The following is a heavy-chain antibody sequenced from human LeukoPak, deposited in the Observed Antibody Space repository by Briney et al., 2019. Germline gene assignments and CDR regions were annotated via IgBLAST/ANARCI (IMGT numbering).Heavy chain of an antibody. V-gene: IGHV3-21*01. J-gene: IGHJ5*02. CDR1: GFTFSTYS. CDR3: ARGPSIYYRTSWFDP. Sequence: GGSLRLSCAASGFTFSTYSMNWVRQAPGKGLEWVSCIGRNNSYINYTDSVKGRFTISRDNARNSLYLQMNSLRAEDTAVYYCARGPSIYYRTSWFDPWGQGTLVTVSS. CDR2: IGRNNSYI. D-gene: IGHD3-10*01.